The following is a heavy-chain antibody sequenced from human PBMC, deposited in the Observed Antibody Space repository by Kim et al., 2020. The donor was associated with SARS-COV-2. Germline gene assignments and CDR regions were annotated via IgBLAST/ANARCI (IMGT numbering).Heavy chain of an antibody. D-gene: IGHD3-22*01. J-gene: IGHJ4*02. CDR2: IYHSGST. CDR3: ARAHNYYDSSGYDY. CDR1: GGSISSGGYS. V-gene: IGHV4-30-2*01. Sequence: SETLSLTCAVSGGSISSGGYSWSWIRQPPGKGLEWIGYIYHSGSTYYNPSLKSRVTISVDRSKNQFSLKLSSVTAADTAVYYCARAHNYYDSSGYDYWGQGTLVTVSS.